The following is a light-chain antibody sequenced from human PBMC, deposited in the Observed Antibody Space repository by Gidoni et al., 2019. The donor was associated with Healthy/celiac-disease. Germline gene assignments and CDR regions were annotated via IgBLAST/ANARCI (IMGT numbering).Light chain of an antibody. Sequence: QSVLTQPPSASVTPGQRVTISCSGSSSNIGSNYVYWYQQPPGTAPKLLIYRNNQRPSGVPDRFSGSKSGTSASLAISGLRSEDEADYYCAAWDDSLSGRVVFGGGTKLTVL. J-gene: IGLJ2*01. V-gene: IGLV1-47*01. CDR3: AAWDDSLSGRVV. CDR1: SSNIGSNY. CDR2: RNN.